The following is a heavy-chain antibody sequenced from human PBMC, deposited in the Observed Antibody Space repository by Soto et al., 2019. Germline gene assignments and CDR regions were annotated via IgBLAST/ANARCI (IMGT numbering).Heavy chain of an antibody. D-gene: IGHD6-13*01. CDR1: GYTFTSYY. CDR3: ARTQIAATVGYYYFYGMDV. J-gene: IGHJ6*02. CDR2: INPSGGST. V-gene: IGHV1-46*01. Sequence: QVQLVQSGAEVKKPGASVKVSCKASGYTFTSYYMHWVRQAPGQGLEWMGIINPSGGSTSYAQKFQGRVTMTRDTSTSTVYMELSSLRSDDTAVYYCARTQIAATVGYYYFYGMDVWGQGTTVTVSS.